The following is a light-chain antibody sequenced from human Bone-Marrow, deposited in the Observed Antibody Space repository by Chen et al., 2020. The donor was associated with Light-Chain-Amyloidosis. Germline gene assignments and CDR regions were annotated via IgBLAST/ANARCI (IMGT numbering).Light chain of an antibody. CDR1: QSVSSY. CDR3: QQRSNWPIT. V-gene: IGKV3-11*01. CDR2: DAS. Sequence: ELVLTQSPATLSLSPGERATLSCRASQSVSSYLAWYKQKPGQAPRLLIYDASNMATSIPARFSGSGSGTDFNLTISSLEPEDFAVYYCQQRSNWPITFGQGTRLEIK. J-gene: IGKJ5*01.